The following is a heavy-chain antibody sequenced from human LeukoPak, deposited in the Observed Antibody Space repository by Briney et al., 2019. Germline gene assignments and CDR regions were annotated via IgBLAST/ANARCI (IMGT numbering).Heavy chain of an antibody. CDR3: ARDLVRSSWYNGGEHY. CDR2: IKQDGSEK. CDR1: GFTFSSYW. Sequence: GGSLRLSCAASGFTFSSYWMSWVRQAPGKGLEWVANIKQDGSEKYYVDSVKGRFTISRDNAKNSLYLQMNSLRAEDTAVYYCARDLVRSSWYNGGEHYWGQGTLVTVSS. D-gene: IGHD6-13*01. V-gene: IGHV3-7*01. J-gene: IGHJ4*02.